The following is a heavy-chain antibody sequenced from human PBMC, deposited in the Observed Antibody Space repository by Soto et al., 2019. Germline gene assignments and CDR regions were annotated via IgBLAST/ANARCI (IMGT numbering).Heavy chain of an antibody. CDR2: IYHSGST. J-gene: IGHJ6*02. D-gene: IGHD6-6*01. CDR1: GGSLSSSNW. V-gene: IGHV4-4*03. Sequence: QETLRLPYAVSGGSLSSSNWWSWGRQPPGKGLEWIGEIYHSGSTNYNPSLKSRVTISVDKSKNQFSLKLSSVTAADTAVYYCARVSSFGSRPLTFYYYYGMAVWGQGTTVT. CDR3: ARVSSFGSRPLTFYYYYGMAV.